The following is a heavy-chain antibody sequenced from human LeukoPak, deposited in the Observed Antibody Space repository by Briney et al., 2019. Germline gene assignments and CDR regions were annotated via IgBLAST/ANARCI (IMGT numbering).Heavy chain of an antibody. V-gene: IGHV4-31*03. CDR3: ASLSPDYGNDAFDI. Sequence: PSETLSLTCTVSGGSISNGGYYWSWIRQHPGKGLEWIGYMYYSGSTYYNPSLKSRVTISVDTSKNQFSLKLSSVTAADTAVYYCASLSPDYGNDAFDIWGQGTMVIVSS. D-gene: IGHD4-17*01. J-gene: IGHJ3*02. CDR1: GGSISNGGYY. CDR2: MYYSGST.